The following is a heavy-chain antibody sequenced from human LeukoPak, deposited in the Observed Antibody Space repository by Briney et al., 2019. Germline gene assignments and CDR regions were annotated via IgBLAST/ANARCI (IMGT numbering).Heavy chain of an antibody. Sequence: GGSLRLSCAASGFSFSSYGMHWVRQAPGKGLEWLTFIWFDGSQTYYADSVKGRFTISRDNSKNTLYLQMNSLRAEDTAVYYCARGGRRGVGIDYWGQGTLVTVSS. J-gene: IGHJ4*02. CDR1: GFSFSSYG. D-gene: IGHD3-10*01. CDR2: IWFDGSQT. V-gene: IGHV3-33*01. CDR3: ARGGRRGVGIDY.